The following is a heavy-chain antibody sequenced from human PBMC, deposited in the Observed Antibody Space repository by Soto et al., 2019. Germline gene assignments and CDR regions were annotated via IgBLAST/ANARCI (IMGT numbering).Heavy chain of an antibody. CDR1: GYTFTSYG. Sequence: GASVKVSCKASGYTFTSYGISWVRQAPGQGLEWMGWISAYNGNTNYAQKLQGRVTVTTDTSTSTAYMELRSLRSDDTAVYYCASSSFSSGWYRRGDYYYYGMDVWGQGTTVTVSS. J-gene: IGHJ6*02. D-gene: IGHD6-19*01. CDR3: ASSSFSSGWYRRGDYYYYGMDV. CDR2: ISAYNGNT. V-gene: IGHV1-18*04.